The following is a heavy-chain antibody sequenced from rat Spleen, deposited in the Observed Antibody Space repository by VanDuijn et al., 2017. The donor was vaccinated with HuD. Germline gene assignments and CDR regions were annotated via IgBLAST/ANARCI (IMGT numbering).Heavy chain of an antibody. Sequence: QVQLKESGPGLVQPSQTLSLTCTVSGFSLTSNSVHWVRQPPGKGLEWMGVIWSGGSTDYNSALKSRLSISRDTSKSQVFLKINSLQTEDTAIYYCARDRVTTTDVMDAWGQGASVTVSS. J-gene: IGHJ4*01. CDR1: GFSLTSNS. D-gene: IGHD1-10*01. V-gene: IGHV2-1*01. CDR3: ARDRVTTTDVMDA. CDR2: IWSGGST.